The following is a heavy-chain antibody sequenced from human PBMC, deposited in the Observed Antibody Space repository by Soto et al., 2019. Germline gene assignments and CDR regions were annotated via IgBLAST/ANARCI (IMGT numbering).Heavy chain of an antibody. Sequence: QVQLVESGGGVVQPGRSLRLSCAASGFTFSSYGMHWVRQAPGKGLEWVALVWYDGGNKYYADSVKGRFTISRDNSKKKLYLQMNSLRAEDTAVYYCVRAAGYSGNDYVYYYGMDVWGQGTTVTVSS. CDR2: VWYDGGNK. D-gene: IGHD5-12*01. J-gene: IGHJ6*02. CDR1: GFTFSSYG. CDR3: VRAAGYSGNDYVYYYGMDV. V-gene: IGHV3-33*01.